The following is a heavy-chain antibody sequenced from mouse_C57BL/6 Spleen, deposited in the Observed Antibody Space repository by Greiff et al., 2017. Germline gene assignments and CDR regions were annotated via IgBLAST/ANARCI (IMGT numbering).Heavy chain of an antibody. D-gene: IGHD2-5*01. CDR1: GFTFSDYG. CDR2: ISSDSSTI. V-gene: IGHV5-17*01. Sequence: EVQVVESGGGLVKPGGSLKLSCAASGFTFSDYGMHWVRQAPEKGLEWVAYISSDSSTIYYADTVKGRFTISRDNAKNTLFLQMTSLRSEDTAMYYCARTSTIVTTRYYAMDYWGQGTSVTVSS. J-gene: IGHJ4*01. CDR3: ARTSTIVTTRYYAMDY.